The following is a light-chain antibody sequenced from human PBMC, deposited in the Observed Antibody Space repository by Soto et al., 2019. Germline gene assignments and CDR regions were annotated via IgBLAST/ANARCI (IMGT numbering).Light chain of an antibody. V-gene: IGKV3-15*01. CDR1: QSVASN. Sequence: EIVMTQSPASLSVSPGDGATLPCRASQSVASNVAWYQQKPGQGPRLLIHGASTRAVGVPARFSGSGSGTDFTLTISSLQSEDFAVYYCQQYHNWPPQYTFGQGTKLQIK. J-gene: IGKJ2*01. CDR2: GAS. CDR3: QQYHNWPPQYT.